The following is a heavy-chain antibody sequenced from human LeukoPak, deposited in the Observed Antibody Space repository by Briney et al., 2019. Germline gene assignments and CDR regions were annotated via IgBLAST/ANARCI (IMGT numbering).Heavy chain of an antibody. Sequence: GASVKVSCKASGGTFSSYAISWVRQAPGQGLEWMGGIIPIFGTANYAQKFQGRVTITADESTSTAYMELSSLRSEDTAVYYCARGLSSGSYQIGSHWGQGTLVTVSS. V-gene: IGHV1-69*13. CDR1: GGTFSSYA. J-gene: IGHJ4*02. CDR2: IIPIFGTA. CDR3: ARGLSSGSYQIGSH. D-gene: IGHD3-10*02.